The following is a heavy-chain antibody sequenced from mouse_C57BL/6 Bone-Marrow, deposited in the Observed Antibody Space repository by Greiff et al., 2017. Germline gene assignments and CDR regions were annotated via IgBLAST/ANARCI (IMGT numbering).Heavy chain of an antibody. V-gene: IGHV1-61*01. D-gene: IGHD1-1*01. J-gene: IGHJ3*01. Sequence: VQLQQPGAELVRPGSSVKLSCKASGYTFTSYWMDWVKQRPGQGLEWIGNIYPSDSETHYNQKFKDKATLTVDKSSSTAYMQLSSLTSDDSAVYYCARRTVVDSWFAYWGQGTLVTVSA. CDR3: ARRTVVDSWFAY. CDR2: IYPSDSET. CDR1: GYTFTSYW.